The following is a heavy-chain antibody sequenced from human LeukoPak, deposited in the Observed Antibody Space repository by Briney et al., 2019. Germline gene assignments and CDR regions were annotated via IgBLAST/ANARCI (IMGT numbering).Heavy chain of an antibody. D-gene: IGHD2-2*01. V-gene: IGHV4-61*02. CDR3: ARDAGHQLSRRDYYAMDV. Sequence: SQTLSLTCTVSGGSISSGSYYWSWIRQPAGKGLEWIGSIYYGGTTYYNPSLKSRVTISVDTSKNQFSLKVSSVTAADTAVYYCARDAGHQLSRRDYYAMDVWGQGTTVPVSS. CDR2: IYYGGTT. CDR1: GGSISSGSYY. J-gene: IGHJ6*02.